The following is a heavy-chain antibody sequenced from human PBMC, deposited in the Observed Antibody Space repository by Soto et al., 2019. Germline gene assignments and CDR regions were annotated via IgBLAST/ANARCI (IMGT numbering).Heavy chain of an antibody. D-gene: IGHD6-13*01. Sequence: ASVKVSCKASGYTFTGYYMHWVLQAPGQGLEWMGWINPNSGGTNYAQKFQGRVTMTRDTSISTAYMELSRLRSDDTAVYYCARVRGYIAAAGSTHYGMDVWGQGTTVTVSS. J-gene: IGHJ6*02. V-gene: IGHV1-2*02. CDR2: INPNSGGT. CDR1: GYTFTGYY. CDR3: ARVRGYIAAAGSTHYGMDV.